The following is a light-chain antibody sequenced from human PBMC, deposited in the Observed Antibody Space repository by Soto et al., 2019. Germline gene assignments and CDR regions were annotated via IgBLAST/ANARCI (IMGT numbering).Light chain of an antibody. CDR2: GAS. Sequence: DIQMTQSPSSLSASVGDRVTITFRASQSVRSHLNWFQQKPGKAPDLLIYGASTLQFGVPSRFSGSGSGTDFILTISNLQPEDFAIYYCPQSFRPPRPCGQGTKGDIK. CDR3: PQSFRPPRP. V-gene: IGKV1-39*01. CDR1: QSVRSH. J-gene: IGKJ1*01.